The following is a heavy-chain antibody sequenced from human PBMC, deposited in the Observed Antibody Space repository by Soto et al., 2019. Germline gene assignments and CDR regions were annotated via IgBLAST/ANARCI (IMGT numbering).Heavy chain of an antibody. Sequence: GGSLRLSCAASGFTFSSYSMNWVRQAPGKGLEWVSSISSSSSYIYYADSVKGRFTISRDNAKNSLYLQMNSLRAEDTAVYYCARGSISSPRNNWFDPWGQGTLVTVSS. CDR3: ARGSISSPRNNWFDP. V-gene: IGHV3-21*01. CDR1: GFTFSSYS. J-gene: IGHJ5*02. D-gene: IGHD6-6*01. CDR2: ISSSSSYI.